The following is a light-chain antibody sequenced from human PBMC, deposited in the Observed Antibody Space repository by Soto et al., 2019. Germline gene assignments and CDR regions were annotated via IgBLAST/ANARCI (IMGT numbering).Light chain of an antibody. Sequence: QSVLTQPPSASGTPGQRVTISCSGSSSNIGSYTVNWYQQLRGTAPKLLIYSHNERPSGVPDRFSGSKSGTSASLAISGLQSKDEADYYCVAWDDSLNGYVFGTGTKLTVL. CDR2: SHN. CDR1: SSNIGSYT. J-gene: IGLJ1*01. CDR3: VAWDDSLNGYV. V-gene: IGLV1-44*01.